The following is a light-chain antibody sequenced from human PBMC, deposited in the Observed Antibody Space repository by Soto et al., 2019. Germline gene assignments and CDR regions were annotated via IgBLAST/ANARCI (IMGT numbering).Light chain of an antibody. Sequence: DIQMTQSTSSLSASVGDRVTITCQASQDISNHLNWYQQKPGKAPQVLIHEASNFETGVPSRFSGRGSGTDFTFTISSLQPEAFATYYCQPYDNLPRYNFGQGTELEIK. CDR1: QDISNH. CDR2: EAS. CDR3: QPYDNLPRYN. V-gene: IGKV1-33*01. J-gene: IGKJ2*01.